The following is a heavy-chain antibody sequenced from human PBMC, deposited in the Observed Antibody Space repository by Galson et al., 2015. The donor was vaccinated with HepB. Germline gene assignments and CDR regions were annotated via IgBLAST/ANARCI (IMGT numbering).Heavy chain of an antibody. CDR1: GFTFSSYG. CDR2: IWYDGSNK. V-gene: IGHV3-33*01. D-gene: IGHD3-22*01. J-gene: IGHJ4*02. Sequence: SLRLSCAASGFTFSSYGMHWVRQAPGKGLEWVAVIWYDGSNKYYADSVKGRFTISRDNSKNTLYLQMNSLSAEDTAVYYCARDLLYYYDSSGHIGPGFDYWGQGTLVTVSS. CDR3: ARDLLYYYDSSGHIGPGFDY.